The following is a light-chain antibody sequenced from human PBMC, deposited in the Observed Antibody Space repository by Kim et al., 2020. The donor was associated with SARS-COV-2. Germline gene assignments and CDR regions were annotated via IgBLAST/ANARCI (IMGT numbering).Light chain of an antibody. CDR3: GTWDSSLSAAV. CDR1: SSNIGNNY. V-gene: IGLV1-51*01. CDR2: DND. J-gene: IGLJ3*02. Sequence: QSVLTQPPSVSAAPGQKVTISCSGSSSNIGNNYVSWYRQLPGTAPQVLIYDNDERPPGIPARFSGSKSGTSATLGITGLQTGDEADYYCGTWDSSLSAAVFGGGTQLTVL.